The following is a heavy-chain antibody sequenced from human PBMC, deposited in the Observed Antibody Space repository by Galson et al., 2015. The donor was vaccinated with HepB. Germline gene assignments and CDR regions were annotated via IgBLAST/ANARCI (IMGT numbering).Heavy chain of an antibody. CDR1: GGTFSSYA. CDR3: ARDQYGDYPNRPEYFQH. V-gene: IGHV1-69*10. J-gene: IGHJ1*01. D-gene: IGHD4-17*01. CDR2: IIPILGIA. Sequence: SVKVSCKASGGTFSSYATSWVRQAPGQGLEWMGGIIPILGIANYAQKFQGRVTITADKSTSTAYMELSSLRSEDTAVYYCARDQYGDYPNRPEYFQHWGQGTLVTVSS.